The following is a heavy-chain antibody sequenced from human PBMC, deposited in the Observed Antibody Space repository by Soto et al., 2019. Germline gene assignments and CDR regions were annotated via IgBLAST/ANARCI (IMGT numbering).Heavy chain of an antibody. CDR2: IYYSGST. J-gene: IGHJ3*02. Sequence: QLQLQESGPGLVKPSETLSLTCTVSGGSISSSSYYWGWIRQPPGKGLEWIGSIYYSGSTYYNPSLKSRVTISVDTSENQFSLKLSSVTAADTAVYYCVFTLHDAFDIWGQGTMVTVSS. CDR3: VFTLHDAFDI. V-gene: IGHV4-39*01. CDR1: GGSISSSSYY.